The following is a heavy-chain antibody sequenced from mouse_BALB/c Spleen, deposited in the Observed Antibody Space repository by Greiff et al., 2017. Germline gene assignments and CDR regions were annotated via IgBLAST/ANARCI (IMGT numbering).Heavy chain of an antibody. Sequence: QVHVKQSGAELVRPGVSVKISCKGSGYTFTDYAMHWVKQSHAKSLEWIGVISTYYGDASYNQKFKGKATMTVDKSSSTAYMELARLTSEDSAIYYCARIYGSSYAWFAYWGQGTLVTVSA. J-gene: IGHJ3*01. D-gene: IGHD1-1*01. CDR1: GYTFTDYA. V-gene: IGHV1S137*01. CDR2: ISTYYGDA. CDR3: ARIYGSSYAWFAY.